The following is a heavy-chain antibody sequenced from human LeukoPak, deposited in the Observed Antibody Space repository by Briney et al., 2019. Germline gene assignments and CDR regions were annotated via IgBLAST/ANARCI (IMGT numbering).Heavy chain of an antibody. CDR2: IIPIFGTA. D-gene: IGHD6-13*01. CDR1: GGTFSSYA. J-gene: IGHJ4*02. Sequence: ASVKVSCKASGGTFSSYAISWVRQAPGQGLEWMGRIIPIFGTANYAQKFQGRVTITADKSTSTAYMELSSLRSEDTAAYYCEVAAAGQRDYWGQGTLVTVSS. V-gene: IGHV1-69*06. CDR3: EVAAAGQRDY.